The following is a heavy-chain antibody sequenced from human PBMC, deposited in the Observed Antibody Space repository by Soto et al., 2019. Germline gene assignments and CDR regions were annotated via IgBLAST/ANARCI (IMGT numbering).Heavy chain of an antibody. Sequence: PSETLSLTCTVSGGSISSGGYYWSWIRQHPGKCLEWIGYIYYSGSTYYNPSLKSRVTISVDTSKTQFSLRLRSVTSADTAVYYCARGDSQVSSVFDYWGQGMLVTVSA. CDR2: IYYSGST. CDR1: GGSISSGGYY. J-gene: IGHJ4*02. CDR3: ARGDSQVSSVFDY. V-gene: IGHV4-31*03. D-gene: IGHD3-16*01.